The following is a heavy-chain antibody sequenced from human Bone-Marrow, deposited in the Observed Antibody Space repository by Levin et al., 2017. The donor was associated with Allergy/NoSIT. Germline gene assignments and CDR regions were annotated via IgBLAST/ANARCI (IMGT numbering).Heavy chain of an antibody. D-gene: IGHD3/OR15-3a*01. J-gene: IGHJ3*02. Sequence: GASVKVSCKGSGYNXPNXXINXXRXXXXXGLEWMGRIGPADSYADYNPSFRGHVTISADKSISTAYLQWSGLRASDTAVYFCARDLDDAFDIWGQGTLVTVSS. V-gene: IGHV5-10-1*01. CDR1: GYNXPNXX. CDR3: ARDLDDAFDI. CDR2: IGPADSYA.